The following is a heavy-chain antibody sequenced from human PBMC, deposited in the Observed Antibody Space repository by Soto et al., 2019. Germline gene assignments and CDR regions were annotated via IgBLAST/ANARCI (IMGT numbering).Heavy chain of an antibody. CDR3: ASEYMARGVMRWFAP. CDR2: IYHSGST. J-gene: IGHJ5*02. Sequence: QVQLQESGPGLVKPSGTLSLTCAVSGGSISSSNWWSWVRQPPGKGLEWIGEIYHSGSTNYNPSLNGRVTNPVDKSKNQFSLKLSSVTAADTAVYYCASEYMARGVMRWFAPWGQGTLVTVSS. D-gene: IGHD3-10*01. V-gene: IGHV4-4*02. CDR1: GGSISSSNW.